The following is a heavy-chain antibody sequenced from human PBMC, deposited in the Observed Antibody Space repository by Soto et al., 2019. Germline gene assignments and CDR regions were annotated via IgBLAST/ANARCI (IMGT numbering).Heavy chain of an antibody. Sequence: LMQSGAEVKKPGSSVKVSCXXXXGTFSSHSINWXXXXXGQGLEWMEDIITLFGTSNYAQNFQGRVTITADQSTSTAYMELNSLTSDDTAVYYCAREVGYGDFSAALLDWGQGTLVTVSS. CDR2: IITLFGTS. J-gene: IGHJ4*02. CDR1: XGTFSSHS. D-gene: IGHD2-21*02. V-gene: IGHV1-69*01. CDR3: AREVGYGDFSAALLD.